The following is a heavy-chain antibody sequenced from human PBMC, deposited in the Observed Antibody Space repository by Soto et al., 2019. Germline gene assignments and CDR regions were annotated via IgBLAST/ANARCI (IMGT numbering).Heavy chain of an antibody. J-gene: IGHJ4*02. D-gene: IGHD5-12*01. V-gene: IGHV1-18*01. CDR3: AREIYSGYDWAPGY. Sequence: ASVTVSCQASGYTFTSYGISWVRQAPGQGLEWMGWISAYNGNTNYAQKLQGRVTMTTDTSTSTAYMELRSLRSDDTAVYYCAREIYSGYDWAPGYWGPGTLVTVSS. CDR2: ISAYNGNT. CDR1: GYTFTSYG.